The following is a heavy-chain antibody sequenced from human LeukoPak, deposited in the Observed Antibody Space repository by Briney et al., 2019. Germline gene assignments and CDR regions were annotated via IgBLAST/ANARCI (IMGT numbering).Heavy chain of an antibody. V-gene: IGHV4-59*01. J-gene: IGHJ4*02. Sequence: SETLSLTCTVSGGSISSYYWSWIRQPPGKGLERIGYIYYSGSTNYNPSLKSRVTISVDTSKNQFSLKLSSVTAADTAVYYCARDRAHYDSSGFFDYWGQGTLVTVSS. CDR2: IYYSGST. CDR1: GGSISSYY. D-gene: IGHD3-22*01. CDR3: ARDRAHYDSSGFFDY.